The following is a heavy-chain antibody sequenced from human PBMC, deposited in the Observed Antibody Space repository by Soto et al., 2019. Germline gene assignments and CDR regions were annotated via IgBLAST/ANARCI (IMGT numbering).Heavy chain of an antibody. CDR1: GFTFSSYS. Sequence: GGSLRLSCAASGFTFSSYSMNWVRQAPGKGLEWVSSISSSSSYIYYADSVKGRFTISRDNAKNSLYLQMNSLRAEDTAVYYCARMGVTMVRGVPTGFDPWGQGTLVTVSS. J-gene: IGHJ5*02. V-gene: IGHV3-21*01. CDR3: ARMGVTMVRGVPTGFDP. CDR2: ISSSSSYI. D-gene: IGHD3-10*01.